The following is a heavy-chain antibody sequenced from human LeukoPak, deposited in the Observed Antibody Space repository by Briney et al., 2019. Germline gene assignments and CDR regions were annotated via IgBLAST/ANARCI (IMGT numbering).Heavy chain of an antibody. V-gene: IGHV3-74*01. J-gene: IGHJ5*02. D-gene: IGHD5-18*01. CDR3: ARGYGYSSWFDP. CDR1: GFTFSSYW. Sequence: GGSLRLSCAASGFTFSSYWMHWVRQAPGKGLVWVSRINSDGSSTSYADSVKGRFTISRDNAKNTLYLQINSLRAEDTAVYYCARGYGYSSWFDPWGQGTPVTVSS. CDR2: INSDGSST.